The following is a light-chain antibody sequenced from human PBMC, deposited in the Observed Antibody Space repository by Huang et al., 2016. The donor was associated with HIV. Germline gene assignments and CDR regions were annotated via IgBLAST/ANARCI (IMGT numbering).Light chain of an antibody. CDR2: GAS. J-gene: IGKJ1*01. V-gene: IGKV3-20*01. CDR1: HSVSIST. CDR3: HQYGKA. Sequence: EIVLMQSPGTLTLSPGERVTVSCSASHSVSISTLGWYQQKPGQDPRLLTYGASSRATGISDRFSGRGSGTDFTLTISRLEPEDFAVYYCHQYGKAFGQGTKVEIK.